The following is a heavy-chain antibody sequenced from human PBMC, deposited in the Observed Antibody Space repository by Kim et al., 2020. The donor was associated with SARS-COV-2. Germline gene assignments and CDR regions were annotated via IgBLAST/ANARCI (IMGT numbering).Heavy chain of an antibody. CDR3: AKTLTYYYDSSGYYFPL. D-gene: IGHD3-22*01. V-gene: IGHV3-23*01. CDR2: ISGSGGST. Sequence: GGSLRLSCAASGFTFSSYAMSWVRQAPGKGLEWVSAISGSGGSTYYADSVKGRFTISRDNSKNTLYLQMNSLRAEDTAVYYCAKTLTYYYDSSGYYFPLWGQGTLVTVSS. CDR1: GFTFSSYA. J-gene: IGHJ1*01.